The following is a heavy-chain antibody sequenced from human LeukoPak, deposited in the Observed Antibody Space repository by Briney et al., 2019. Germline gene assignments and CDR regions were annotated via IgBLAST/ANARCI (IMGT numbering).Heavy chain of an antibody. J-gene: IGHJ4*02. CDR3: ARVTGYRIEDYFDY. Sequence: PSETLSLTCAVYGGSFSGYYWSWIRQPPGKGLEWIGFIYYSGNTNYNPSLKSRVTISVETSKNEFSLKLRSVTAADTAVYYCARVTGYRIEDYFDYWGQGTLVTVSS. D-gene: IGHD6-13*01. CDR2: IYYSGNT. V-gene: IGHV4-59*01. CDR1: GGSFSGYY.